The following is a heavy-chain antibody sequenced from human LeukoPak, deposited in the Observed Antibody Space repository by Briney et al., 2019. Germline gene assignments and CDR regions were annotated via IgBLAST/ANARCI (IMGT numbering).Heavy chain of an antibody. Sequence: ASVKVSCKASGYTFTSYYMHWVRQAPGQGLEWMGIINPSGGSTSYAQKFQGRVTMTRDTSTSTVYMELSSLRSEDTAVCYCARTISDWYFDLWGRGTLVTVSS. CDR3: ARTISDWYFDL. D-gene: IGHD5-12*01. CDR2: INPSGGST. J-gene: IGHJ2*01. CDR1: GYTFTSYY. V-gene: IGHV1-46*01.